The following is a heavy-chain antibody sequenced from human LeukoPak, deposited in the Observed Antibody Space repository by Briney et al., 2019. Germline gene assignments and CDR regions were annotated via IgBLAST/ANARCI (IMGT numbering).Heavy chain of an antibody. CDR3: ARRAMVRGVYRAPFDY. CDR2: IKQDGSEK. Sequence: GGSLRLSCAASGFTFSSYWMSWVRQAPGKGLEWVANIKQDGSEKYYVDSVKGRFTISRDNAKDSLYLQMNSLRAEDTAVYYCARRAMVRGVYRAPFDYWGQGTLVTVSS. CDR1: GFTFSSYW. V-gene: IGHV3-7*03. J-gene: IGHJ4*02. D-gene: IGHD3-10*01.